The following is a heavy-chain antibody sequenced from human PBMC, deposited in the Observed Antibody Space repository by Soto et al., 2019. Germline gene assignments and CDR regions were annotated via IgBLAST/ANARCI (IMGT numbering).Heavy chain of an antibody. V-gene: IGHV5-51*01. CDR3: ARIPGLLGYCSSTSCYERLREGYYYYYGMDV. D-gene: IGHD2-2*01. CDR1: GYSFASYW. Sequence: PGESLKISCRGSGYSFASYWSGWVRQMPGKGLEWMGIIYPGDSDTRYSPSFQGQVTISADKSISTAYLQWSSLKASDTAMYYCARIPGLLGYCSSTSCYERLREGYYYYYGMDVWGQGTTVTVSS. CDR2: IYPGDSDT. J-gene: IGHJ6*02.